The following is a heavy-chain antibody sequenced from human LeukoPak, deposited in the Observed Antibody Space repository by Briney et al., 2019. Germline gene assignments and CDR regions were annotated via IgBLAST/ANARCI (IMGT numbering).Heavy chain of an antibody. Sequence: PGGSLRLSCAASGFTVSSNYMSWVRQAPGKGLEWIGSIYSNGGTYYNPSLRSRVTMSVDTSKNQFSLKLTSVTAAETAVYYCGNFDFWGQGTMVIVSS. V-gene: IGHV4-59*04. J-gene: IGHJ3*01. CDR1: GFTVSSNY. CDR2: IYSNGGT. CDR3: GNFDF.